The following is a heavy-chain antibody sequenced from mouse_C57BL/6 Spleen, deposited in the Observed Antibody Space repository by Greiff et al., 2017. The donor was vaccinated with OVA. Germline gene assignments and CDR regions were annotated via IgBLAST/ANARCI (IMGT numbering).Heavy chain of an antibody. CDR3: ARRIYYYGSSYGAWFAY. J-gene: IGHJ3*01. CDR1: GYTFTSYG. V-gene: IGHV1-81*01. D-gene: IGHD1-1*01. CDR2: IYPRSGNT. Sequence: QVQLQQSGAELARPGASVKLSCKASGYTFTSYGISWVKQSTGQGLEWIGEIYPRSGNTYYNEKLKGKATLTADKSSSTAYMELRSLTSEDSAVYFCARRIYYYGSSYGAWFAYWGQGTLVTVSA.